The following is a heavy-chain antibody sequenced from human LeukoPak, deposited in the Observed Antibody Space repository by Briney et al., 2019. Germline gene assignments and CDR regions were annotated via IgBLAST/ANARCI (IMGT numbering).Heavy chain of an antibody. CDR2: FDPEDGET. V-gene: IGHV1-24*01. J-gene: IGHJ5*02. CDR3: AISPYRYCSSTSCRSIPWFDP. CDR1: GYTLTELS. D-gene: IGHD2-2*01. Sequence: ASVKVSCKVSGYTLTELSMHWVRQAPGKGLEWMGGFDPEDGETIYAQKFQGRVTMIEDTSTDTAYMELSSLRSEDTAVYYCAISPYRYCSSTSCRSIPWFDPWGQGTLVTVSS.